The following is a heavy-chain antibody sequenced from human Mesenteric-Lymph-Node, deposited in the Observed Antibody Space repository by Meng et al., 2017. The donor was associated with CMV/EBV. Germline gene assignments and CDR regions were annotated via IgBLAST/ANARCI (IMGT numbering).Heavy chain of an antibody. CDR3: AGDLGYGDSYYYGMDV. V-gene: IGHV3-30-3*01. CDR1: GFTFSSYA. CDR2: ISYDGSNK. D-gene: IGHD4-17*01. Sequence: GESLKISCAASGFTFSSYAMHWVRQAPGKGLEWVAVISYDGSNKYYADSVKGRFTISRDNSKNTLYLQMNSLRAEDTAVYYCAGDLGYGDSYYYGMDVWGQGTTVTVSS. J-gene: IGHJ6*02.